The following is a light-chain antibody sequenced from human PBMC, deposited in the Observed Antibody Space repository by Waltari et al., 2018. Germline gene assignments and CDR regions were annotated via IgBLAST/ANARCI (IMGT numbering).Light chain of an antibody. CDR3: QSGLT. V-gene: IGKV4-1*01. CDR2: WAS. CDR1: QSVLYSSNNKNY. Sequence: DIVMTQSTDSLAVSLGERATINCKSSQSVLYSSNNKNYLAWYQQKPGQPPKLLIYWASTRESGVPDRFSGSGSGTDFTLTISSLQAEDVAVYYFQSGLTFGGGTKVEIK. J-gene: IGKJ4*01.